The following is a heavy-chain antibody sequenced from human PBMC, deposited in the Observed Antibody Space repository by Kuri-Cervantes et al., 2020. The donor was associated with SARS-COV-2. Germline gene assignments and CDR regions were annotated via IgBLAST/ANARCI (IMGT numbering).Heavy chain of an antibody. CDR3: ARDVEYYDFWSGYYSPGAFDI. CDR2: IYTSGST. Sequence: GSLRLSCTVSGGSISSYYWSWIRQPAGEGLEWIGRIYTSGSTNYNPSLKSRVTMSVDTSKNQFSLKLSSVTAADTAVYYCARDVEYYDFWSGYYSPGAFDIWGQGTMVTVSS. CDR1: GGSISSYY. J-gene: IGHJ3*02. D-gene: IGHD3-3*01. V-gene: IGHV4-4*07.